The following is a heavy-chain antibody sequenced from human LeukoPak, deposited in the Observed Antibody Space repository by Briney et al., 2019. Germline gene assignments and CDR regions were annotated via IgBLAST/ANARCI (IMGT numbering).Heavy chain of an antibody. D-gene: IGHD3-22*01. V-gene: IGHV1-2*06. CDR2: LYPNSGGT. CDR1: GYTFTGYY. J-gene: IGHJ4*02. Sequence: GASVKVSCKASGYTFTGYYMHWVRQAPGQGLEWMGRLYPNSGGTNYAQKFQGRVTMTRDTSISTAYMELSRLRSDDTAVYYCASSSGYYYVADYWGQGTLVTVSS. CDR3: ASSSGYYYVADY.